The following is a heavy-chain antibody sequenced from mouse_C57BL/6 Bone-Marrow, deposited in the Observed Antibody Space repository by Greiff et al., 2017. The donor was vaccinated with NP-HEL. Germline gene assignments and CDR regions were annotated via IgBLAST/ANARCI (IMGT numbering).Heavy chain of an antibody. D-gene: IGHD2-2*01. CDR1: GYTFTSYT. V-gene: IGHV1-4*01. CDR2: INPSSGYT. Sequence: QVQLQQSGAELARPGASVKMSCQASGYTFTSYTMHWVKQRPGQGLEWIGYINPSSGYTKYNQKFKDKATLTADKSSSTAYMQLSSLTSEDSAVYYCARGEIYYGYDGYYAMDYWGQGTSVTVSS. J-gene: IGHJ4*01. CDR3: ARGEIYYGYDGYYAMDY.